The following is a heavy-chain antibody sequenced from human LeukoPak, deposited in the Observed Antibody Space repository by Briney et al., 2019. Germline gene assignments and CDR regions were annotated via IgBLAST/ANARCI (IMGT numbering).Heavy chain of an antibody. D-gene: IGHD1-1*01. CDR1: GFTVSSNY. J-gene: IGHJ4*02. CDR3: AREVTGTGDYFDY. Sequence: PGGSLRLSCAASGFTVSSNYMSWVRQAPGKGLEWVSVIYSGGSTYYADSVKGRFTISRDSSKNTLYLQMNSLRAEDTAVYYCAREVTGTGDYFDYWGQGTLVTVSS. CDR2: IYSGGST. V-gene: IGHV3-53*01.